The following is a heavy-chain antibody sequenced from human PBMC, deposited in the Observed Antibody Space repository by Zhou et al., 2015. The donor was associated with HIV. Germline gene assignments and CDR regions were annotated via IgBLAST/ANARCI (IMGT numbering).Heavy chain of an antibody. CDR2: ITPTFGGA. V-gene: IGHV1-69*01. D-gene: IGHD3-3*01. J-gene: IGHJ6*02. CDR3: ARGIARPYGVIFHSYGLDV. CDR1: GVTFTNYA. Sequence: QVQLVQSGAEVKRPGSSVKVSCQASGVTFTNYAISWVRQAPGQGLEWMGGITPTFGGADYAQKLHGRVTITADESTRTAYMELTRLRSEDTAIYYCARGIARPYGVIFHSYGLDVWGQGTTVTVSS.